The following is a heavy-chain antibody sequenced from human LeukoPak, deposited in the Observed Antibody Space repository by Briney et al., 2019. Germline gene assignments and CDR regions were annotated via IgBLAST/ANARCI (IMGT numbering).Heavy chain of an antibody. CDR3: ARDLDYYDSSGYYHTYTDY. CDR1: GGSISSYY. D-gene: IGHD3-22*01. V-gene: IGHV4-4*07. CDR2: IYTSGST. J-gene: IGHJ4*01. Sequence: PSETLSLTCTVSGGSISSYYWSWIRQPAGKGLEWIGRIYTSGSTNYNPSLKSRVTMSVETSKNQFSLKLSSVTAADTAVYYCARDLDYYDSSGYYHTYTDYWGHGTLVTVSS.